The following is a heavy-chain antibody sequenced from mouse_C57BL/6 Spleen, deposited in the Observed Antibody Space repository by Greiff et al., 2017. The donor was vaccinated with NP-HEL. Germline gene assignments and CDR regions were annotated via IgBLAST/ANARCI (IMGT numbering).Heavy chain of an antibody. Sequence: QVHVKQSGAELARPGASVKMSCKASGYTFTSYTMHWVKQRPGQGLEWIGYINPSSGYTKYNQKFKDKATLTADKSSSTAYMQLSSLTSEDSAVYYCARGGSNYEDYYAMDDWGQGTSVTVSS. J-gene: IGHJ4*01. CDR2: INPSSGYT. D-gene: IGHD2-5*01. CDR3: ARGGSNYEDYYAMDD. CDR1: GYTFTSYT. V-gene: IGHV1-4*01.